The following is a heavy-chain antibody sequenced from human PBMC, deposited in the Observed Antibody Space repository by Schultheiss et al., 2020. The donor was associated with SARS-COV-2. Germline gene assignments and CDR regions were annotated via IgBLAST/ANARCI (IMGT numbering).Heavy chain of an antibody. J-gene: IGHJ6*02. CDR1: GFTFSGSA. CDR2: IRSKANSYAT. Sequence: GESLKISCAASGFTFSGSAMHWVRQASGKGLEWVGRIRSKANSYATAYAASVKGRFTISRDDSKNTAYLQMNSLKTEDTAVYYCARDRVWWLRNYYGMDVWGQGTTVTVSS. D-gene: IGHD5-12*01. CDR3: ARDRVWWLRNYYGMDV. V-gene: IGHV3-73*01.